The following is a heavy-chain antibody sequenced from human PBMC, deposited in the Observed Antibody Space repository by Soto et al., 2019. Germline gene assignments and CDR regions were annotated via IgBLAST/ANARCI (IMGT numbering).Heavy chain of an antibody. J-gene: IGHJ6*02. Sequence: SGGSLRLSCAASGFTFSSYAMHWVRQAPGKGLEWVAVISYDGSNKYYADSVKGRFTISRDNSKNTLYLQMNSLRAEDTAVYYCARDLRNYALSDYYGMDVWGQGTTVTVSS. CDR3: ARDLRNYALSDYYGMDV. CDR2: ISYDGSNK. V-gene: IGHV3-30-3*01. CDR1: GFTFSSYA. D-gene: IGHD1-7*01.